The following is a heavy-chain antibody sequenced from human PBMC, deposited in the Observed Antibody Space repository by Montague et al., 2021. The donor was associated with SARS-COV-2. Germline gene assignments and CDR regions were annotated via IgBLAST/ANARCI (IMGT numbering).Heavy chain of an antibody. V-gene: IGHV4-61*01. J-gene: IGHJ6*02. CDR1: GGSVSSGSYY. CDR2: IYYSGST. D-gene: IGHD3-3*01. CDR3: ARDPWRITIFGVVTRYGMDV. Sequence: SETLSLTCIVSGGSVSSGSYYWSWIRQPPGKGLGWIGYIYYSGSTNYNPSLKSRVTISVDTSKNQFSLKLSSATAADTAVYYCARDPWRITIFGVVTRYGMDVWGQGTTVTVSS.